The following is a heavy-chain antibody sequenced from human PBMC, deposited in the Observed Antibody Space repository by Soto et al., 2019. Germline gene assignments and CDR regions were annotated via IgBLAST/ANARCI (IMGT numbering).Heavy chain of an antibody. Sequence: ASVKVSCKASGYSFTNYYMHWVRQAPGQGLEYMGVIHPNGGGTSYAQKFQGRVTMTSDTSTSIVYMELSSLRSDDTAVYYCTRTFISNQDGFDLWGQGTLVTVSS. J-gene: IGHJ4*02. CDR2: IHPNGGGT. V-gene: IGHV1-46*03. CDR3: TRTFISNQDGFDL. D-gene: IGHD3-16*01. CDR1: GYSFTNYY.